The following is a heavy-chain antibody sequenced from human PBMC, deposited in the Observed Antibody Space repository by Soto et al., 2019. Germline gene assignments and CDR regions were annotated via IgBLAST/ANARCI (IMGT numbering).Heavy chain of an antibody. CDR3: ARSPAGGAAPPVY. Sequence: PGESVKISCQVSGYDFANYWIGWVRQRPGKGLEWMGIIYPDDSDTTYSPSFQGQVTISADTSVRTAYLQWRSLKASDAATYYCARSPAGGAAPPVYWGHGTLVTVYS. CDR1: GYDFANYW. D-gene: IGHD6-25*01. V-gene: IGHV5-51*01. J-gene: IGHJ4*01. CDR2: IYPDDSDT.